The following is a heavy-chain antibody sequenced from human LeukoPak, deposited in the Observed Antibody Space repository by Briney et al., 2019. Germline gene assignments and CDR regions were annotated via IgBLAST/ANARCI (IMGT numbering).Heavy chain of an antibody. V-gene: IGHV3-23*01. CDR3: AKSPGHSGSYLRFDY. D-gene: IGHD1-26*01. Sequence: GGSLRPSCAASGFTFSSYAMSWVCQAPGKGLEWVSVISGSGDSSYYAGSVKGRFTISRDNSKNTVYLQVNSLRAEDTAVYYCAKSPGHSGSYLRFDYWGQGTLVTVSS. CDR2: ISGSGDSS. J-gene: IGHJ4*02. CDR1: GFTFSSYA.